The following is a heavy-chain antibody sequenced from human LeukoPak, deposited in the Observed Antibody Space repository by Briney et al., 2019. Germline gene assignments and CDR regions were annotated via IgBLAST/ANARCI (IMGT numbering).Heavy chain of an antibody. J-gene: IGHJ1*01. V-gene: IGHV4-59*01. CDR2: IYYSGST. CDR3: AGSPIVYDSSGYYGFQH. D-gene: IGHD3-22*01. Sequence: PSETLSLTCTVSGGSISSYYWSWIRQPPGKGLEWIGYIYYSGSTNYNPSLKSRVTISVDTSKNQFSLKLSSVTAADTAVYYCAGSPIVYDSSGYYGFQHWGQGTLVTVSS. CDR1: GGSISSYY.